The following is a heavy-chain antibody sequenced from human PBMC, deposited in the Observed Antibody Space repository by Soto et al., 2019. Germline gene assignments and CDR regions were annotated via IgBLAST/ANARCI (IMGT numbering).Heavy chain of an antibody. J-gene: IGHJ6*02. CDR2: MSAGGGSI. CDR1: GFSFSSYA. Sequence: GSLRLSCAASGFSFSSYAMSWVRQAPGKGLEWVSCMSAGGGSIFHADSVKGRFTISRDNSKNTLYLQMNSLRAEDTAVYYCAKDSYGSGTDYFYGMDVRGQGTTVTVSS. V-gene: IGHV3-23*01. D-gene: IGHD3-10*01. CDR3: AKDSYGSGTDYFYGMDV.